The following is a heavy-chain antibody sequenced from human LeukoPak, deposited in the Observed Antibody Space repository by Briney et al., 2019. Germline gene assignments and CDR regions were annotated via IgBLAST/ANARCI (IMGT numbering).Heavy chain of an antibody. Sequence: SETLSLTCTVSGGSITSYYWSWIRQPPGKGLEWIGYIYYNGNTNYNPSLKSRVTIPADTSKNQFSLKLSSVTAADTAVYYCARGGIAAADHWGQGTLVTVSS. D-gene: IGHD6-13*01. CDR2: IYYNGNT. V-gene: IGHV4-59*01. CDR1: GGSITSYY. CDR3: ARGGIAAADH. J-gene: IGHJ4*02.